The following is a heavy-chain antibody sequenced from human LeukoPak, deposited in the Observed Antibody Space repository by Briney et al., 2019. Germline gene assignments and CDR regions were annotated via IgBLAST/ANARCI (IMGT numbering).Heavy chain of an antibody. Sequence: ASVKVSCKASGYTFSGYYMHWVRQAPGQGLEWMGWINPDSGGTNYGQNFQGRVTVTRDTAINTAYMELSRLRSDDTAVYYCARGRPYYDILTGLYYFDYWGQGTLVTVSS. V-gene: IGHV1-2*02. CDR2: INPDSGGT. J-gene: IGHJ4*02. CDR1: GYTFSGYY. CDR3: ARGRPYYDILTGLYYFDY. D-gene: IGHD3-9*01.